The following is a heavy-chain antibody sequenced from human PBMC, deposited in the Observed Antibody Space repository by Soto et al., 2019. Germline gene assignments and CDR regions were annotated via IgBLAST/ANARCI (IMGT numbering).Heavy chain of an antibody. J-gene: IGHJ5*01. V-gene: IGHV3-7*01. CDR1: GFTFSCYW. CDR2: IHKDGSAK. Sequence: EVQLVESGGVLVQPGGSLRLSCAASGFTFSCYWMAWVRQAPGEGLEWVAKIHKDGSAKYYTDSVKGRFIISRDNAKDSLYLTMIILRIEDTPVYYCAGGVGFHRHDSWGQGTLVTVSP. CDR3: AGGVGFHRHDS. D-gene: IGHD1-26*01.